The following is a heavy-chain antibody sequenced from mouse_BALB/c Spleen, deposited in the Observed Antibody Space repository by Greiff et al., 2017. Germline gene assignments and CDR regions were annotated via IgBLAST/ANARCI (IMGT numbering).Heavy chain of an antibody. D-gene: IGHD2-2*01. Sequence: EVQLVESGGGLVKPGGSLKLSCAASGFTFSSYAMSWVRQTPEKRLEWVASISSGGSTYYPDSVKGRFTISRDNARNILYLQMSSLRSEDTAMYYCAREYGYDYFDYWGQGTTLTVSS. CDR1: GFTFSSYA. V-gene: IGHV5-6-5*01. CDR2: ISSGGST. CDR3: AREYGYDYFDY. J-gene: IGHJ2*01.